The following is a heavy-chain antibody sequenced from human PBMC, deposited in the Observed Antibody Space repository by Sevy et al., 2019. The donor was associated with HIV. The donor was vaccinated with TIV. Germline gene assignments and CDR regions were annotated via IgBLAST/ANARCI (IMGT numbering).Heavy chain of an antibody. CDR2: ISYDGSNK. CDR1: GFTFSSYG. D-gene: IGHD3-10*01. Sequence: GGSLRLSCAASGFTFSSYGMHWVHQAPGKGLEWVAVISYDGSNKYYADSVKGRFTISRDNSKNTLYLQMNSLRAEDTAVYYCAKDWELRLAYYFDYWGQGTLVTVSS. J-gene: IGHJ4*02. V-gene: IGHV3-30*18. CDR3: AKDWELRLAYYFDY.